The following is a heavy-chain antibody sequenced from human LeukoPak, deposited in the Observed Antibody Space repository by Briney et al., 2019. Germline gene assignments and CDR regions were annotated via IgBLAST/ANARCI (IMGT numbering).Heavy chain of an antibody. CDR3: ARYLYDSCSFDY. Sequence: PGGSLRLSCAASGFTFSTSWMSWVRQAPGKGLEWVANIKEDGTDKYCVDSVKGRFTISRDNAKNSLYLQMNSLRAEDTAVYYCARYLYDSCSFDYWGQGTLVTVSS. CDR1: GFTFSTSW. D-gene: IGHD3-22*01. CDR2: IKEDGTDK. V-gene: IGHV3-7*05. J-gene: IGHJ4*02.